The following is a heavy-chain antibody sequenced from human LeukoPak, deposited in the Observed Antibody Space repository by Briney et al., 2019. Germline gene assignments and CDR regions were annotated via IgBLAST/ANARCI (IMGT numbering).Heavy chain of an antibody. Sequence: SETLSLTCTVSGDSISSYYWAWIRQPAGKGLEWIGRIFISGSTNYNPSLKRRVTMSVDTSKNQFSLKLSSVTAADTAVYYCARYIAVTGPSRAVDIWGQGIMVTVSS. D-gene: IGHD6-19*01. V-gene: IGHV4-4*07. CDR2: IFISGST. CDR3: ARYIAVTGPSRAVDI. CDR1: GDSISSYY. J-gene: IGHJ3*02.